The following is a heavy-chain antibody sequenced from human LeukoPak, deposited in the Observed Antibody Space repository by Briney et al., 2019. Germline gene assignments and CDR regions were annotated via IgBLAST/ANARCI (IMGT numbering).Heavy chain of an antibody. D-gene: IGHD6-19*01. J-gene: IGHJ4*02. CDR3: ARQVYNSGWYVDY. Sequence: GGSLRLSCAVSGFTVSSYHMSWVRQAPGKGLDWVSMFASSGSTHYTDSVKGRFTISRDNSKNTLYLQLNSLRAEDTAVYYCARQVYNSGWYVDYWGQGTLVAVSS. V-gene: IGHV3-66*04. CDR1: GFTVSSYH. CDR2: FASSGST.